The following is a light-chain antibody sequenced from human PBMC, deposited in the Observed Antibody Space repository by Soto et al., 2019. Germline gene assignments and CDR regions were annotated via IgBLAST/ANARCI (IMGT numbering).Light chain of an antibody. V-gene: IGKV1-39*01. CDR1: QNIRNY. CDR2: AAS. CDR3: QKYNSAPQA. J-gene: IGKJ1*01. Sequence: DIQMTQSPSSLSASVGDRVTITCRASQNIRNYLNWYQQKPGDAPKLLIYAASTLQGAVPSRFSGSGSGTDFTLTISSLRPEDVATYYCQKYNSAPQAFGQGTKVEIK.